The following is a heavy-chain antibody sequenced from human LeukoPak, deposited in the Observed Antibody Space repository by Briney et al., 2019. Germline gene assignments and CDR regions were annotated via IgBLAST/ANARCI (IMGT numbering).Heavy chain of an antibody. CDR1: GGSVSKNTYH. CDR2: IYYIGNT. D-gene: IGHD6-19*01. V-gene: IGHV4-61*05. J-gene: IGHJ4*02. CDR3: ARFRSSGWYYFDS. Sequence: SETLSLTCTVSGGSVSKNTYHWGWVRQPPGRGLEWIAYIYYIGNTNYNPSLKSRATISIDTSKNQFSLTLSSVTAADTAVYYCARFRSSGWYYFDSWGQGMPVPVSS.